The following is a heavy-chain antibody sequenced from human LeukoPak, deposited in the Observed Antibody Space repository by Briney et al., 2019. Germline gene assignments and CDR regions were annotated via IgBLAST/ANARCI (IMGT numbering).Heavy chain of an antibody. Sequence: PGGSLRLSCAASGFTFSSHWMSWVRQAPGKGLEWVANIKQHGSEKYYVDSVKGRFTISRDNAKNSLYLQMNSLRAEDTAVYYCARVDFWSGYYSYYYYMDVWGKGTTVTVSS. CDR1: GFTFSSHW. J-gene: IGHJ6*03. CDR2: IKQHGSEK. V-gene: IGHV3-7*04. D-gene: IGHD3-3*01. CDR3: ARVDFWSGYYSYYYYMDV.